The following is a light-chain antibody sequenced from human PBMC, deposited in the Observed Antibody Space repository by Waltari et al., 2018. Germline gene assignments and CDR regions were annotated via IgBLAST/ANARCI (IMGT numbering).Light chain of an antibody. Sequence: DIQMTQSPFTLSASVGDRVIITCRASQSISNWLAWYQHKPGKAPKLLIYKASTLASRVPSRFSGSGSGTDFSLTISSLQPDDFATYYCQQYNSYSLLTFGGGTKVEIK. CDR1: QSISNW. V-gene: IGKV1-5*03. CDR3: QQYNSYSLLT. CDR2: KAS. J-gene: IGKJ4*01.